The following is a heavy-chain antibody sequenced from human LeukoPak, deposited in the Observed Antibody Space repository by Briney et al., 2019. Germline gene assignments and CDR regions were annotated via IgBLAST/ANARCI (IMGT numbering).Heavy chain of an antibody. CDR1: GFTFSSYS. V-gene: IGHV3-21*01. CDR2: ISSSSSYI. J-gene: IGHJ4*02. CDR3: ARDAAEDIAVAGY. D-gene: IGHD6-19*01. Sequence: GGSPRLSCAASGFTFSSYSMNWVRQAPGKGLEWVSSISSSSSYIYYADSVKGRFTISRDNAKNSLYLQMNSLRAEDTAVYYCARDAAEDIAVAGYWGQGTLVTVSS.